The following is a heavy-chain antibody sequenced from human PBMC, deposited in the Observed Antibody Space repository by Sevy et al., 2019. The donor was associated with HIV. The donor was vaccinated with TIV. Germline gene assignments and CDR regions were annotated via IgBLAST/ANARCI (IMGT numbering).Heavy chain of an antibody. V-gene: IGHV1-46*01. CDR2: IDPSAGNA. CDR3: VRADPAQHFDS. Sequence: ASVKVSCKASADTFTNNYMHWVRQAPGQGLEWMGIIDPSAGNASYAQRFQGRITMTRDMSTNTLYMDLNSLRSEDTAVYYCVRADPAQHFDSWGQGTLVTVSS. J-gene: IGHJ4*02. CDR1: ADTFTNNY.